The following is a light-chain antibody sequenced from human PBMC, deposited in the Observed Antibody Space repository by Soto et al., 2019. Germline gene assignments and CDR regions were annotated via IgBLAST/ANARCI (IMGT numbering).Light chain of an antibody. J-gene: IGKJ1*01. Sequence: DIVLTHSPGSMSLSPGERATLSCSASQSVTSTYLAWYQQKPGQTPSLLIYGASTRATGIPDRFSGSGSGTDFTLTISRLEPEDFGVYYCQQYGSSYWTFGQGTKVDIK. CDR3: QQYGSSYWT. V-gene: IGKV3-20*01. CDR1: QSVTSTY. CDR2: GAS.